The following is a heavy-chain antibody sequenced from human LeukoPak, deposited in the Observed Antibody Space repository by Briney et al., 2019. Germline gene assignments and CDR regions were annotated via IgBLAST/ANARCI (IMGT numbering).Heavy chain of an antibody. CDR2: MNPSSGNT. CDR1: GYTFTSYD. J-gene: IGHJ4*02. CDR3: ARAPAGYSYGVDY. Sequence: ASVKVSCKASGYTFTSYDINWVRQATGQGLEWLGWMNPSSGNTGYAQKFQGRVTMTRDTSISTAYMELSSLRSEDTAVYYCARAPAGYSYGVDYWGQGTLVTVSS. V-gene: IGHV1-8*01. D-gene: IGHD5-18*01.